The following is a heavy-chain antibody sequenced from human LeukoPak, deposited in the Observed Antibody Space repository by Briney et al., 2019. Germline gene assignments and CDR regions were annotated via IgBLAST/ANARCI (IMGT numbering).Heavy chain of an antibody. Sequence: PGGSLRLSCAAPGFTFSNYWMHWVRQVPGKGLVWVSRINTSGSRTTYAESVKGRFTISRDNAENTLYLQMDSLRAEDTGVYYCARSNHADDYWGQGTLVTVSS. CDR3: ARSNHADDY. J-gene: IGHJ4*02. CDR2: INTSGSRT. CDR1: GFTFSNYW. D-gene: IGHD1-14*01. V-gene: IGHV3-74*01.